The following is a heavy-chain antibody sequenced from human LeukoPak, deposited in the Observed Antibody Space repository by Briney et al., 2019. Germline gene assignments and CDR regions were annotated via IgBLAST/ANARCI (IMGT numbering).Heavy chain of an antibody. V-gene: IGHV1-2*02. CDR2: INPNSGGT. J-gene: IGHJ4*02. Sequence: GASVKVSCKASGYTFTGCYMHWVRQAPGQGLEWMGWINPNSGGTNYAQKFQGRVTMTRDTSISTAYMELSRLRSDDTAVYYCARGGHSLRYFDHYYFDYWGQGTLVTVSS. CDR3: ARGGHSLRYFDHYYFDY. CDR1: GYTFTGCY. D-gene: IGHD3-9*01.